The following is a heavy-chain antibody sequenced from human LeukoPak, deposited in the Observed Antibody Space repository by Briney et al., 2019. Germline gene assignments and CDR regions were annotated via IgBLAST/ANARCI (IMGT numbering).Heavy chain of an antibody. CDR1: GYTFSSYA. Sequence: GRSLRLSCAASGYTFSSYAMQWVRQAPGKGLEWVGVISYDESNKYYADSVKGRFTISRDNSQNTLYLQMNSLRAEDTAVYYCARDKYYYGSGRAGPVLDYWGLGTLVTVSS. J-gene: IGHJ4*02. V-gene: IGHV3-30-3*01. D-gene: IGHD3-10*01. CDR2: ISYDESNK. CDR3: ARDKYYYGSGRAGPVLDY.